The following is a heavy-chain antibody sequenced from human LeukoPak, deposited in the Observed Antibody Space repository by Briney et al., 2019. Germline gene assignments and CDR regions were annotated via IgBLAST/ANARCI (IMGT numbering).Heavy chain of an antibody. D-gene: IGHD2-2*01. J-gene: IGHJ4*02. CDR1: GFTVSSNY. V-gene: IGHV3-53*01. CDR2: IYIGGST. Sequence: PGGSLRLSCAASGFTVSSNYMSWVRQAPGKGLEWVSVIYIGGSTYYADSVKGRFTFSRDISKNTLYLQMNSLRAEDTAVYYCARDWGYCSSTSCHVFDYWGQGTLVTVSS. CDR3: ARDWGYCSSTSCHVFDY.